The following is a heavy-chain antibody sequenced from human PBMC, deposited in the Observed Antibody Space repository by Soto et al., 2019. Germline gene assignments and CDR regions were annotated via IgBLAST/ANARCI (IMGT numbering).Heavy chain of an antibody. CDR3: ARDVVAATGNWFDP. CDR1: GGSISSYY. D-gene: IGHD2-15*01. V-gene: IGHV4-59*01. J-gene: IGHJ5*02. Sequence: SETLSLTCTVSGGSISSYYWSWIRQPPGKGLEWIGYIYYGGSTNYNPSLKSRVTISVDTSKNQFSLKLSSVTAADTAVYYCARDVVAATGNWFDPWGQGTLVTVSS. CDR2: IYYGGST.